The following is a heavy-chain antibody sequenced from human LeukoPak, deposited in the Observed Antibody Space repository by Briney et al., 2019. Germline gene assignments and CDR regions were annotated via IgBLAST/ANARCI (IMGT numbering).Heavy chain of an antibody. Sequence: SETLSLTCTVTGYSLSSGYYWGWIRQPPGKGLEWIGSIYHSGSTYYNPSLKSRVTISVDTSKNQFSLKLSSVTAADTAVYYCARDSLAAGTLDYWGQGTLVTVSS. CDR1: GYSLSSGYY. J-gene: IGHJ4*02. CDR2: IYHSGST. V-gene: IGHV4-38-2*02. CDR3: ARDSLAAGTLDY. D-gene: IGHD6-13*01.